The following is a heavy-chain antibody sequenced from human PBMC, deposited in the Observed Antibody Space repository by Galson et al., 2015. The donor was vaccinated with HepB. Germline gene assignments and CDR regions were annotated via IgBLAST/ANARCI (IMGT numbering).Heavy chain of an antibody. CDR2: IKQDGSEK. V-gene: IGHV3-7*03. D-gene: IGHD3-3*01. CDR1: GFTFSSYW. J-gene: IGHJ4*02. Sequence: SLRLSCAASGFTFSSYWTSWVRQAPGKGLEWVANIKQDGSEKYYVDSVKGRFTISRDNAKNSLYLQMNSLRAEDTAVYYCARTYYDFWSGYYNGKMAGGGDFDYWGQGTLVTVSS. CDR3: ARTYYDFWSGYYNGKMAGGGDFDY.